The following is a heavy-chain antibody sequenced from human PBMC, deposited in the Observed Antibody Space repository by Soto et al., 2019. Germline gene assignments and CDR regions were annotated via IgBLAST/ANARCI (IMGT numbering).Heavy chain of an antibody. Sequence: SVKVSCKASGGTFSSYAISWVRQAPGQVLEWMGEIIPIFGTANYAQKFQGRVTITADESTSTAYMELSSLRSEDTAVYYCASANQLIAILRVGTGPFDCWGRRTLVTVSS. J-gene: IGHJ5*01. D-gene: IGHD3-3*01. V-gene: IGHV1-69*13. CDR1: GGTFSSYA. CDR3: ASANQLIAILRVGTGPFDC. CDR2: IIPIFGTA.